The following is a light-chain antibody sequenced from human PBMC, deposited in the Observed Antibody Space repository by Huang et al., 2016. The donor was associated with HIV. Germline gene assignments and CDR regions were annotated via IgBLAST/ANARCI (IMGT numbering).Light chain of an antibody. J-gene: IGKJ4*01. CDR3: QQYDNWPPGLT. Sequence: EIMMTQSPATLSVSPGGRATLSCRASQTVRNNLAWYQQKTGQAPRLLIYDTSTRASGIPARVSGSGSGTEFTLTISGLQSEDFAIDYCQQYDNWPPGLTFGGGTKVEI. V-gene: IGKV3D-15*01. CDR1: QTVRNN. CDR2: DTS.